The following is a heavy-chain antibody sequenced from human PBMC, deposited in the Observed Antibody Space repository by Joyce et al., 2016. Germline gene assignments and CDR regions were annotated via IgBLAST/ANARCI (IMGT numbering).Heavy chain of an antibody. V-gene: IGHV3-15*01. CDR2: IKSKTSGETT. D-gene: IGHD3-10*01. J-gene: IGHJ4*02. CDR1: GFTFNVAW. CDR3: AADVAEVGFGELDH. Sequence: EVQVAEYGGGLVKPGGSLRLSCAASGFTFNVAWVTWVRQAPGKGLEWVGRIKSKTSGETTEYAAPVKGRFTISRDDSKKTVSLQMNGLRTEDTAVYFCAADVAEVGFGELDHWGQGTLVTVSS.